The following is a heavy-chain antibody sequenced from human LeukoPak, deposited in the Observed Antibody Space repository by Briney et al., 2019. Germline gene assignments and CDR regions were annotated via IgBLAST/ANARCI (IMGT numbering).Heavy chain of an antibody. V-gene: IGHV5-51*01. CDR2: IYPGDSDT. CDR1: GCSFTSYW. CDR3: ARHSYDFWSGYHQDFDY. Sequence: GESLKISCKGSGCSFTSYWIGWVRQMPGKGLEWMGIIYPGDSDTRYSPSFQGQVTISADKSISTAYLQWSSLKASDTAMYYCARHSYDFWSGYHQDFDYWGQGTLVTVSS. J-gene: IGHJ4*02. D-gene: IGHD3-3*01.